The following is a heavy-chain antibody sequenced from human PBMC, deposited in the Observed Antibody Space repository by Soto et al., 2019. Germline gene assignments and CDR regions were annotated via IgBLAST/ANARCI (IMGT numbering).Heavy chain of an antibody. CDR1: GFTFSSYA. J-gene: IGHJ4*02. D-gene: IGHD3-22*01. CDR3: AKKALDSSGYYYGFDY. V-gene: IGHV3-23*01. Sequence: XVSLGLSCAASGFTFSSYAMSWVRQAPGKGLEWVSAISGSGGSTYYADSVKGRFTISRDNSKNTLYLQMNSLRAEDTAVYYCAKKALDSSGYYYGFDYWGQGTLVTVSS. CDR2: ISGSGGST.